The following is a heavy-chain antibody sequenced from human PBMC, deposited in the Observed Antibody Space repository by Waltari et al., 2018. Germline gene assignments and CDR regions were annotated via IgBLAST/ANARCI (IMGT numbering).Heavy chain of an antibody. Sequence: QLQLQESGSGLVKPSQTLSLTCAVSGGSISSGGYSWSWIRQPPGKGLEWIVYIYHSGSTYYNPSLKSRVTISVDRSKNQFSLKRSSVTAADTAVYYCARANPNFDLWGRGTLVTVSS. CDR2: IYHSGST. CDR3: ARANPNFDL. V-gene: IGHV4-30-2*01. CDR1: GGSISSGGYS. J-gene: IGHJ2*01.